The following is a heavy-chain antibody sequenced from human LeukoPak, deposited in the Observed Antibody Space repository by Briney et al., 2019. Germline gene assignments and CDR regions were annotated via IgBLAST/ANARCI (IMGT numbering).Heavy chain of an antibody. V-gene: IGHV4-38-2*02. CDR3: ARGQVVAAAGYFDY. Sequence: PSETLSLTCTVSGYSISSGYYWGWIRQPPGKGLEWIGSIYHSGSTYYNPSLKSRVTISVDTSKNQFSLKLSSVTAADTAVYYRARGQVVAAAGYFDYWGQGTLVTVSS. CDR2: IYHSGST. D-gene: IGHD6-13*01. CDR1: GYSISSGYY. J-gene: IGHJ4*02.